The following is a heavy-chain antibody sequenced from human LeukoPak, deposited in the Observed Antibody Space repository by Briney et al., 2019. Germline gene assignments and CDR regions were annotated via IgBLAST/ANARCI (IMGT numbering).Heavy chain of an antibody. CDR1: GGSFSGYY. CDR3: ARGTSFDWFFYYYYMDV. D-gene: IGHD3-9*01. Sequence: SEALSLTCAVYGGSFSGYYWSWIRQPPGKGLERIGEINHSGSTNYNPSLKSRVTISVDTSKNQFSLKLSSVTAADTAVYYCARGTSFDWFFYYYYMDVWGKGTTVTVSS. J-gene: IGHJ6*03. V-gene: IGHV4-34*01. CDR2: INHSGST.